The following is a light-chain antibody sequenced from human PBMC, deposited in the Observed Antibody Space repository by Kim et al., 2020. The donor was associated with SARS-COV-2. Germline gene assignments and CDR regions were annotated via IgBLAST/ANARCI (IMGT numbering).Light chain of an antibody. CDR2: TAS. V-gene: IGKV1-12*01. CDR1: QGISSW. J-gene: IGKJ5*01. CDR3: QQTNSFPIT. Sequence: DIKMTQPPSSVSASVGDSVTITCRASQGISSWLSWYQQKPGRAPKLLIYTASILQSGVPSRFSGSESGTDFTLTISSLQPEDFATYYCQQTNSFPITFGQGTRLEIK.